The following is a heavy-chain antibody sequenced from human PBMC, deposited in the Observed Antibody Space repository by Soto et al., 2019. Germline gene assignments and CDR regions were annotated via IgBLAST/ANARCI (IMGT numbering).Heavy chain of an antibody. D-gene: IGHD3-9*01. Sequence: SETLSLTCTISGGSISVYYWSWIRQSPRQGLEWIGYVYDNGRPYYSPSLKSRVTISADTSKNQISLKLTSATAADAAVYYCARGVGSSPPRYWGRGTLVTVSS. V-gene: IGHV4-59*01. CDR1: GGSISVYY. CDR3: ARGVGSSPPRY. CDR2: VYDNGRP. J-gene: IGHJ4*02.